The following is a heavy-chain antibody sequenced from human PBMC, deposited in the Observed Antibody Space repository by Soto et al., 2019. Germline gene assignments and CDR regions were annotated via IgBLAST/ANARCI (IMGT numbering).Heavy chain of an antibody. Sequence: LXLTCTVSGVSISSSSDYWGWIRQPPGKGLEWIGSIYYSGSTYYNPSLKSRVTISVDTSKNQFSLKLSSVTAADTAVYYCARYFMGATVWFEPWGKGTLVTVS. CDR1: GVSISSSSDY. CDR2: IYYSGST. J-gene: IGHJ5*02. V-gene: IGHV4-39*01. CDR3: ARYFMGATVWFEP. D-gene: IGHD1-26*01.